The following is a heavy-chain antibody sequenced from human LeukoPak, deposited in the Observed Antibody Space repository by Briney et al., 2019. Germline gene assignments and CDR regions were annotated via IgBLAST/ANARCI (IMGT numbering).Heavy chain of an antibody. CDR1: GFTFSDYY. V-gene: IGHV3-11*04. J-gene: IGHJ4*02. CDR3: ARAQDIVATIAY. D-gene: IGHD5-12*01. Sequence: GGSLRLSCAASGFTFSDYYMSWIRQAPGKGLEWVSYISSSGSTIYYADSVKGRFTISRDNAKNSLYLQMSSLRAEDTAVYYCARAQDIVATIAYWGQGTLVTVSS. CDR2: ISSSGSTI.